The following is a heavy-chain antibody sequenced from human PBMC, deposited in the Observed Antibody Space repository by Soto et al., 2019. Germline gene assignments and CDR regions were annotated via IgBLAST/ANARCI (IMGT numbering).Heavy chain of an antibody. J-gene: IGHJ4*02. V-gene: IGHV4-34*08. CDR3: VRLRQHARAIVY. Sequence: PETLSLTCTVSAGSSSAYYWRWIRQPPEKGLEWIGEINHSGSTNYNPSLKSRVTISVDTSKNHFSLKLSSVTAAHTPVYYCVRLRQHARAIVYSGQ. CDR2: INHSGST. CDR1: AGSSSAYY. D-gene: IGHD5-12*01.